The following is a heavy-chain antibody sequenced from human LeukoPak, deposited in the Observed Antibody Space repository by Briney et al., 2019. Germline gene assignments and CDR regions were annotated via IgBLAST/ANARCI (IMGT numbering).Heavy chain of an antibody. CDR3: AKDQRVVIFFDY. Sequence: GGSLRLSCAASGFTFSSYGMHWVSQAPGKGLEWVAFIRYDGSNKYYADSVKGRFTISRDNSKNTLYLQMNSLRAEDTAVYYCAKDQRVVIFFDYWGQGTLVTVSS. V-gene: IGHV3-30*02. CDR1: GFTFSSYG. D-gene: IGHD3-3*01. CDR2: IRYDGSNK. J-gene: IGHJ4*02.